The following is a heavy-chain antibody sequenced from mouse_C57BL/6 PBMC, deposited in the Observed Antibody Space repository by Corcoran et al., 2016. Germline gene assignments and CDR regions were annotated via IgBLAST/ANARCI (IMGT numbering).Heavy chain of an antibody. V-gene: IGHV1-80*01. CDR2: IYPGDGDT. CDR1: GYTFSRYW. J-gene: IGHJ4*01. Sequence: QVQLQQSGAELVMPGASVKISCNASGYTFSRYWLNWVKQRPGKGLEWIGQIYPGDGDTNYNGKFKGKATLTVDKASSTAYMQLSSLTSEDSAVYFCARFYYDFRENYAMDYWGQGTSVTVSS. D-gene: IGHD2-4*01. CDR3: ARFYYDFRENYAMDY.